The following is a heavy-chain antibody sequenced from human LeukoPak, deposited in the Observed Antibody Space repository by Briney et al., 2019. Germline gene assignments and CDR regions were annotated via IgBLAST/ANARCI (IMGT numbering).Heavy chain of an antibody. J-gene: IGHJ4*02. D-gene: IGHD5-12*01. CDR3: ARDRHTFDY. CDR1: GFTFSGYT. Sequence: GGSLRLSCVGSGFTFSGYTMNWVRQTPGKGLEWLAYISSSSGTIYYADSVKGRFTISRDNAKNSLYLQMSSLRVEDTAVYYCARDRHTFDYWGQGTLVTVSS. CDR2: ISSSSGTI. V-gene: IGHV3-48*04.